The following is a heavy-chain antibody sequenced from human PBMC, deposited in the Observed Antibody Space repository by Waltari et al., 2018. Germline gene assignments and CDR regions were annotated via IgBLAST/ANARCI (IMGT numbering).Heavy chain of an antibody. CDR3: ASQSTTLFDY. CDR2: IWHDGSNE. V-gene: IGHV3-33*01. D-gene: IGHD2-15*01. J-gene: IGHJ4*02. Sequence: RLVESGGAVTQPGRSLRLSCAASGFTFSRFGMHWVRQAPGKGLEWVAFIWHDGSNEYYVDSVKGRFTISRDNSKNTLYLQMNSLRAEDSAVYYCASQSTTLFDYWGQGTLVTVSS. CDR1: GFTFSRFG.